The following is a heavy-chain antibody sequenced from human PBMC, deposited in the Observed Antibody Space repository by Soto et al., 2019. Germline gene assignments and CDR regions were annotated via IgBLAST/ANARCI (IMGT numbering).Heavy chain of an antibody. J-gene: IGHJ4*02. V-gene: IGHV1-46*04. CDR1: GNTFSDSY. Sequence: ASVKVSCKASGNTFSDSYIHWVRQAPGQGLEWMGIINPGGDTTTYAQKLQGRVTMTRDTSTSTVYMELSSLTSEDTAVYYCVRGGVWYYLKDWCQGTLVTVSS. CDR2: INPGGDTT. D-gene: IGHD3-10*01. CDR3: VRGGVWYYLKD.